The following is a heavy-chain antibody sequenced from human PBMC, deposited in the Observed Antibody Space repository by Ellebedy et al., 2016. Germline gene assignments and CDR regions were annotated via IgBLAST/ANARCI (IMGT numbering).Heavy chain of an antibody. V-gene: IGHV1-18*01. CDR2: ISTEFGNT. CDR3: AKGIAVAGDAFDV. CDR1: GYTFTNYG. Sequence: ASVKVSXKASGYTFTNYGISWVRQAPGQGLEWMGWISTEFGNTNYAEKLQGRVAMTTDTSTNTAYMELRSLRSDDTAVYYCAKGIAVAGDAFDVWGPGTMVTVSS. J-gene: IGHJ3*01. D-gene: IGHD6-19*01.